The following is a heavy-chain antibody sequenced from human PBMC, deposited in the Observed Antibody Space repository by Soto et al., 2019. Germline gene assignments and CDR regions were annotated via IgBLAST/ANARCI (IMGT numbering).Heavy chain of an antibody. D-gene: IGHD3-22*01. CDR1: GYTFTSYY. CDR3: ARAPRYDSSGYPSDFDY. Sequence: QVQLVQSGAEVKKPGASVKVSCKASGYTFTSYYMHWVRQAPGQGLEWMGIINPSGGSTSYAQKFQGRVTMTRDTSTITVYLELSSLRSEDTAVYYCARAPRYDSSGYPSDFDYWGQGTLVTVSS. V-gene: IGHV1-46*01. J-gene: IGHJ4*02. CDR2: INPSGGST.